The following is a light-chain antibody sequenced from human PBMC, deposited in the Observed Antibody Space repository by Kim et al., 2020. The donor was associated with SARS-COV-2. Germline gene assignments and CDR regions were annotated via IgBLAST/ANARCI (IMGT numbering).Light chain of an antibody. CDR1: SREVAADNE. V-gene: IGLV2-8*01. CDR3: TSYAGRNNV. Sequence: PRQSVTIARTGISREVAADNEAPVHQQRPRNAPQLMIYDVSKRPSVVPSRFSGCKSGNTVSQTASGLQAEDEADYYCTSYAGRNNVFGPGTQVTVL. J-gene: IGLJ1*01. CDR2: DVS.